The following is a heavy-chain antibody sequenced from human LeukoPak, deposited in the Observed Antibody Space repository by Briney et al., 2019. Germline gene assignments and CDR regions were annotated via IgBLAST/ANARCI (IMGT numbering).Heavy chain of an antibody. Sequence: GGSLRLSCAASGFTFSSYSMNWVRQAPGKGLEWVSAISGSGGSTYYADSVKGRFTISRDNSKNTLYLQMNSLRAEDTAVYYCAKDCSGGSCYFDYWGQGTLVTVSS. CDR1: GFTFSSYS. CDR2: ISGSGGST. CDR3: AKDCSGGSCYFDY. J-gene: IGHJ4*02. D-gene: IGHD2-15*01. V-gene: IGHV3-23*01.